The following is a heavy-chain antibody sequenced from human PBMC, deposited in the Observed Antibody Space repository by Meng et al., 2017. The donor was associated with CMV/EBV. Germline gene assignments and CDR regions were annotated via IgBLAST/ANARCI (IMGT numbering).Heavy chain of an antibody. CDR2: IYYSGST. D-gene: IGHD3-10*01. Sequence: GSLRLTCAVSGGSISSSNYYWGWIRQPPGKGLECIGSIYYSGSTYYKPSLESRVTISVDTSKNQVSLKLSSVTAADTAVYYCATGLWFEEWGQGTLVTVSS. CDR1: GGSISSSNYY. V-gene: IGHV4-39*07. J-gene: IGHJ4*02. CDR3: ATGLWFEE.